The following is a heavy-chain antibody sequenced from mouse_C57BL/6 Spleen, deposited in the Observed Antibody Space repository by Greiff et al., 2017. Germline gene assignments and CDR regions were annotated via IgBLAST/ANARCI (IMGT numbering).Heavy chain of an antibody. J-gene: IGHJ4*01. CDR1: GYTFTSYW. CDR3: ARWDYGSGYAMDD. V-gene: IGHV1-55*01. Sequence: QVQLQQSGAELVKPGASVKMSCKASGYTFTSYWITWVKQRPGQGLEWIGDIYPGSGSTTYNEKFKSKATLTVDTSTSTAYMQLSSLTSEDAAVDYCARWDYGSGYAMDDWGQGTSVTVSS. D-gene: IGHD1-1*01. CDR2: IYPGSGST.